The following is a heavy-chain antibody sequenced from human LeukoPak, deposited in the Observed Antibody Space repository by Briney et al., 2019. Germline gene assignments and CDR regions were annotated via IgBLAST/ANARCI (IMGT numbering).Heavy chain of an antibody. V-gene: IGHV3-23*01. D-gene: IGHD3-10*01. J-gene: IGHJ4*02. Sequence: QSGGSLRLSCAASGFTFSSYAMSWVRQAPGKGLEWVSAISGSGGSTYYADSVKGRFTISRDNSKNTLYLQMNSLRAEDAAVYYCAKFPGVRGDYFDYWGQGTLVTVSS. CDR2: ISGSGGST. CDR3: AKFPGVRGDYFDY. CDR1: GFTFSSYA.